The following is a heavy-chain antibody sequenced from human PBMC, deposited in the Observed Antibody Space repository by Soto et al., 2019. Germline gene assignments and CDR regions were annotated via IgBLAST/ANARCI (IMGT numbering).Heavy chain of an antibody. Sequence: SETLSLTCTVSGGSISSGGSYWNWIRQHPGKGLEWIGYISYSGTTFYNLSLRSRVTISVDTSKNQFSLKLSSVTAADTAVYYCARCSRYFDWLLDYWGQGTLVTVSS. CDR2: ISYSGTT. CDR1: GGSISSGGSY. CDR3: ARCSRYFDWLLDY. J-gene: IGHJ4*02. D-gene: IGHD3-9*01. V-gene: IGHV4-31*03.